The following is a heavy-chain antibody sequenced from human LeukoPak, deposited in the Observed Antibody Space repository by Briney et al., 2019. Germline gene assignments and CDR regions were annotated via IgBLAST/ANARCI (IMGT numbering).Heavy chain of an antibody. V-gene: IGHV1-2*02. CDR2: INPNSGAT. CDR1: GYTFTGYY. CDR3: ARDDPDFPFDY. D-gene: IGHD3-3*01. Sequence: ASVKVSCKASGYTFTGYYMHWVRQAPGQGLEWMGWINPNSGATNYAQKFQGRVTMTRDTSISTAYMELIRMTSDDTAVYYCARDDPDFPFDYWGQGTLVTVSS. J-gene: IGHJ4*02.